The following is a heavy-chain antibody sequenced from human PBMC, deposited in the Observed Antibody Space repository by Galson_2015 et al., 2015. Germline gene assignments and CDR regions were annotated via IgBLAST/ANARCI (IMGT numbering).Heavy chain of an antibody. CDR1: GDSVSSNSVI. D-gene: IGHD1-26*01. V-gene: IGHV6-1*01. J-gene: IGHJ4*02. Sequence: YAISGDSVSSNSVIWHWIRQSPSRGLEWLGRTYYRSKWYIDYAASVNSRITINPDTSKNQFSLQLNSVTPEDTAVYCCVKAPAGTYGIFQYWGQGTLVTVSS. CDR3: VKAPAGTYGIFQY. CDR2: TYYRSKWYI.